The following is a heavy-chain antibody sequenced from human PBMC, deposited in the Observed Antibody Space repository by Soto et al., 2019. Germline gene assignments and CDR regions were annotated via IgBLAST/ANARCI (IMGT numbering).Heavy chain of an antibody. Sequence: ASVKFSCKASGYTFTSYGISWVRQAPGQGLEWMGWISAYNGNTNYAQKLQGRVTMTTDTSTSTAYMELRSLGSDDTAVYYCARLNGYCTNGVCFRYYYYYGMDVWGQGTTVTVSS. CDR1: GYTFTSYG. J-gene: IGHJ6*02. D-gene: IGHD2-8*01. V-gene: IGHV1-18*04. CDR3: ARLNGYCTNGVCFRYYYYYGMDV. CDR2: ISAYNGNT.